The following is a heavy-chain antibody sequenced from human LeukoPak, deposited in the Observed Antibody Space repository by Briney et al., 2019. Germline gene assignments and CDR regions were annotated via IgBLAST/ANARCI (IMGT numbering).Heavy chain of an antibody. CDR3: ARESVGASTDIDY. J-gene: IGHJ4*02. V-gene: IGHV4-59*01. CDR1: GGSITSYY. CDR2: IYYSGST. Sequence: SETLSLTCTVSGGSITSYYWSWIRQPPGKGLEWIGYIYYSGSTNYNPSLKSRVTISVDRSKNQFSLKLRSVIAADTAVYYCARESVGASTDIDYWGQGILVTVSS. D-gene: IGHD1-26*01.